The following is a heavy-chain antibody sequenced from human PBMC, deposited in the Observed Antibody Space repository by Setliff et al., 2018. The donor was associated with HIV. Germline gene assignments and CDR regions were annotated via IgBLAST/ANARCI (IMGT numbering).Heavy chain of an antibody. CDR3: ARHGGEGFDY. CDR1: GGSISSSSYY. D-gene: IGHD3-16*01. J-gene: IGHJ4*02. Sequence: SETLSLTCSVSGGSISSSSYYWGWIRQPPGKGLEWIGSIYYSGSTYYNPSLKSRVTISVDTSKNQFSLKVRSVFAADTAVYYCARHGGEGFDYWGQGTLVTVSS. CDR2: IYYSGST. V-gene: IGHV4-39*01.